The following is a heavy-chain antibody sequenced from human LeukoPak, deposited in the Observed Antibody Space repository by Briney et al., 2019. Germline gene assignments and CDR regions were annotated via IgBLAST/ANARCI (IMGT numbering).Heavy chain of an antibody. D-gene: IGHD6-6*01. CDR3: ARLSLGGYSSSSGQGPTPVQDY. V-gene: IGHV3-30-3*01. J-gene: IGHJ4*02. CDR2: ISYDGSNK. CDR1: GFTFSSYW. Sequence: PGGSLRLSCAASGFTFSSYWMSWVRQAPGKGLEWVAVISYDGSNKYYADSVKGRFTISRDNSKNTLYLQMNSLRAEDTAVYYCARLSLGGYSSSSGQGPTPVQDYWGQGTLVTVSS.